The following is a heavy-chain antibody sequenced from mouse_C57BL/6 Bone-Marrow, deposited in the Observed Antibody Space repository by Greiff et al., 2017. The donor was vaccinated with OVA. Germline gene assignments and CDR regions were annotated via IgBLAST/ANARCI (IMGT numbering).Heavy chain of an antibody. Sequence: EVQLQQSGGDLVKPGGSLKLSCAASGFTFSSYGMSWVRQTPDKRLEWVATISSGGSYTYYPDSVKGRFTISRDNAKNTLYLQMSSLKSEDTAMYYCARQPTWGQGTLVTVSA. CDR2: ISSGGSYT. CDR1: GFTFSSYG. CDR3: ARQPT. V-gene: IGHV5-6*01. J-gene: IGHJ3*01. D-gene: IGHD2-10*01.